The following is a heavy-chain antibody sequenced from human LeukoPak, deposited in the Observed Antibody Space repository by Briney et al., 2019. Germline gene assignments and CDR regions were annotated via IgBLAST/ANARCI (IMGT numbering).Heavy chain of an antibody. Sequence: GGSLRLSCAASGFTFSRYVMNWVRQAPGEGLEWVSVICGGGGSTYYADSVKGRFTISRDNSKNTLFLRMNSLRAEDTAVYYCAKGGYCSSTSCYVGWFDPWGQGTLVTVSS. CDR3: AKGGYCSSTSCYVGWFDP. CDR1: GFTFSRYV. V-gene: IGHV3-23*01. CDR2: ICGGGGST. D-gene: IGHD2-2*01. J-gene: IGHJ5*02.